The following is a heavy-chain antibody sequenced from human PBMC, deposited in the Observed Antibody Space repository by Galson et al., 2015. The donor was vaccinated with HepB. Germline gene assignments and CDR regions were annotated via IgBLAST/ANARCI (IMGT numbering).Heavy chain of an antibody. CDR3: AKEYRYYYDSSHWALSFYYYYYGMDV. J-gene: IGHJ6*02. CDR1: GFTFSSYG. D-gene: IGHD3-22*01. Sequence: SLRLSCAASGFTFSSYGMHWVRQAPGKGLEWVAVISYDGSNKYYADSVKGRFTISRDNSKNTLYLQMNSLRAEDTAVYYCAKEYRYYYDSSHWALSFYYYYYGMDVWGQGTTVTVSS. V-gene: IGHV3-30*18. CDR2: ISYDGSNK.